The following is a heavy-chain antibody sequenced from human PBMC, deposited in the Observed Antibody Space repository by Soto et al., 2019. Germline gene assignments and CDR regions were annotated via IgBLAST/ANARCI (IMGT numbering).Heavy chain of an antibody. V-gene: IGHV1-69*06. CDR1: GVTFNTFA. CDR2: IIPVLGPA. J-gene: IGHJ4*02. Sequence: QVQQVQSGAEVKKPGSSVKVSCKASGVTFNTFAISWVRQAPGQGLEWMGGIIPVLGPAFYAQKFQGRVTVTADRSTSTAYLELSSLRSEDTAVYFCVRAAKRYFDYWGQGTLVTVSS. CDR3: VRAAKRYFDY.